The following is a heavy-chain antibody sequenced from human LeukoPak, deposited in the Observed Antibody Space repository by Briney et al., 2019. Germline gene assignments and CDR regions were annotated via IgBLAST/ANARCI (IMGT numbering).Heavy chain of an antibody. D-gene: IGHD4-17*01. CDR1: GGSISSYY. CDR2: VYYSGST. V-gene: IGHV4-59*01. J-gene: IGHJ4*02. CDR3: ARSDYGDYSANFDY. Sequence: SETLSLTCTVSGGSISSYYWSWIRQPPGKGLEWIGYVYYSGSTNYNPSLKSRVTISVDTSKNQFSLKLSSATAADTAVYYCARSDYGDYSANFDYWGQGTLVTVSS.